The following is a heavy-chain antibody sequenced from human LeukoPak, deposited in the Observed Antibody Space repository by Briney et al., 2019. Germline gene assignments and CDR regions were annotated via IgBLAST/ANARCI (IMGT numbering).Heavy chain of an antibody. D-gene: IGHD5-12*01. CDR3: AXVDAPTDAFDF. CDR1: GFTVSNNY. Sequence: GGSLRLSCVVSGFTVSNNYMTWVRQAPGKGLEWVSLLYSDGRTSYADSVKGRFIISRDNSKNTLSLQMNSLRTEDTAVYFCAXVDAPTDAFDFWGQGTMVTVSS. J-gene: IGHJ3*01. CDR2: LYSDGRT. V-gene: IGHV3-66*01.